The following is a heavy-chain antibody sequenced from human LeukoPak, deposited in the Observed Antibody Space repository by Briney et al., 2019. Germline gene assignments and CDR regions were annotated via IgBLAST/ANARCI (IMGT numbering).Heavy chain of an antibody. CDR2: IYYSGST. V-gene: IGHV4-59*01. CDR3: ARVRGYGDPNWFDR. Sequence: SETLSLTCTVSGGSISSYYRSWLRQPPGKGLEWIGYIYYSGSTNYNPSLKSRVTISVDTSKNQFSLKLTSVTAADTAVYYCARVRGYGDPNWFDRWGQGTLVTVSS. CDR1: GGSISSYY. D-gene: IGHD4-17*01. J-gene: IGHJ5*02.